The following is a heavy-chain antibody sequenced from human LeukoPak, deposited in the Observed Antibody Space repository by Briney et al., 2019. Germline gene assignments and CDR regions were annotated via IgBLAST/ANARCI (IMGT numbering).Heavy chain of an antibody. D-gene: IGHD3-22*01. Sequence: SGTLSLTCAVSGGSISSSNWWSWVRQPPGKGLEWIGEIYHSGSTNYNPSLKSRVTISVDKSKNQFSLKLSSVTAANTAVYYCARGYYYDSSGYTPPHFDYWGQGTLVTVSS. CDR1: GGSISSSNW. CDR2: IYHSGST. J-gene: IGHJ4*02. CDR3: ARGYYYDSSGYTPPHFDY. V-gene: IGHV4-4*02.